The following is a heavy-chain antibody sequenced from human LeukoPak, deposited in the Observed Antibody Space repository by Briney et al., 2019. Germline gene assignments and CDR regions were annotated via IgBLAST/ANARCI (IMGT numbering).Heavy chain of an antibody. D-gene: IGHD3-3*01. CDR1: GGSISSSNW. Sequence: SETLSLTCAVSGGSISSSNWWSWVRQPPGKGLEWIGEIYHSGSTNYNPSLKSRVTISVDTSKNQFSLKLSSVTAADTAVYYCARDPGDFWSGYYKYWYFDLWGRGTLVTVSS. CDR2: IYHSGST. J-gene: IGHJ2*01. V-gene: IGHV4-4*02. CDR3: ARDPGDFWSGYYKYWYFDL.